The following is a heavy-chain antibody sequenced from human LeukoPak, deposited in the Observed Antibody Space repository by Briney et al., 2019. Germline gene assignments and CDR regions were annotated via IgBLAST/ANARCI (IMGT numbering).Heavy chain of an antibody. D-gene: IGHD1-26*01. V-gene: IGHV4-4*07. CDR3: ARDYLVGAPLDS. CDR2: MYISGST. J-gene: IGHJ4*02. CDR1: GASITNYY. Sequence: PSETLSLTCTVSGASITNYYWAWIRQPAGKGLEWIGRMYISGSTNYNPSLKSRVSISIDKTNNQFSLKLRSVTAADTAVYYCARDYLVGAPLDSWGQGTLVTVSS.